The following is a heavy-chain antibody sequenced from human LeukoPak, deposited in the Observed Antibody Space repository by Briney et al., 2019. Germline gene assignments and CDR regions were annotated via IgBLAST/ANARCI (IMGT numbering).Heavy chain of an antibody. Sequence: GSLRLSCAASGFTLTNTWMHWVRQAPGKGLEWVSRINHDGSGTSYADSVKGRFTISRDDAKDTLDLQMNSLRAEDTAVYYCGTVFEYWGQGVLVTVSS. CDR3: GTVFEY. J-gene: IGHJ4*02. CDR1: GFTLTNTW. V-gene: IGHV3-74*01. CDR2: INHDGSGT.